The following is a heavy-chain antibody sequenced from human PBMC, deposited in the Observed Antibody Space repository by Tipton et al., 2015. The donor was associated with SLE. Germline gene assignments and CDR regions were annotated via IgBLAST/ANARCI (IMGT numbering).Heavy chain of an antibody. V-gene: IGHV3-30*19. D-gene: IGHD3-22*01. CDR3: ARGLFDGSGLQLDY. CDR2: IRYDGSQK. CDR1: GFIFSSYG. J-gene: IGHJ4*02. Sequence: RSLRLSCAASGFIFSSYGMHWVRQAPGKGLEWVALIRYDGSQKFYADSVKGRFTISRDNSKNTVFLQMNSLRGDDSSIYHCARGLFDGSGLQLDYWGQGTLVTVSS.